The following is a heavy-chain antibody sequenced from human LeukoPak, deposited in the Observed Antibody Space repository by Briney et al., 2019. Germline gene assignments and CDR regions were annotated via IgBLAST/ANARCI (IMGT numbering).Heavy chain of an antibody. CDR3: ARTRMAGTGGWFDP. Sequence: SETLSLTCTVSGGSISSYYWSWIRQPAGKGLEWIGRIYTSGSTNYNPSLKSRVTMSVDTSKNQFPLKLSSVTAADTAVYYCARTRMAGTGGWFDPWGQGTLVTVSS. V-gene: IGHV4-4*07. D-gene: IGHD6-19*01. CDR2: IYTSGST. CDR1: GGSISSYY. J-gene: IGHJ5*02.